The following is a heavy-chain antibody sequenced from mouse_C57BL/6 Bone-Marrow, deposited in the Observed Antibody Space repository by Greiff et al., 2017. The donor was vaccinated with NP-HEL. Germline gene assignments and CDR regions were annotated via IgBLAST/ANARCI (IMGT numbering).Heavy chain of an antibody. Sequence: QVQLKQSGPELVKPGASVKISCKASGYAFSSSWMNWVKQRPGTGLEWIGRIYPGDGDTTYNGKFKGKATLTADKSSSTAYMQLSSLTSEDSAVYFCARMDYGSSYVNYWGQGTTLTVSS. CDR2: IYPGDGDT. D-gene: IGHD1-1*01. CDR1: GYAFSSSW. J-gene: IGHJ2*01. CDR3: ARMDYGSSYVNY. V-gene: IGHV1-82*01.